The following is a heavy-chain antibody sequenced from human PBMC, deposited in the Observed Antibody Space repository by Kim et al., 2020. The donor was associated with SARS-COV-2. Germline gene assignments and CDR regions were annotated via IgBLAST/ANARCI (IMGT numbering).Heavy chain of an antibody. Sequence: GGSLRLSCAASGFSFDDHAMTWVRQGPGKGLEWVSSINWNGGNTDYADFVKGRFSISRDNAKNSLYLQMNNLRDEDSALYYCARDRRIVAVSAALDSWGQGTPVTVSS. CDR1: GFSFDDHA. J-gene: IGHJ4*02. D-gene: IGHD2-2*01. V-gene: IGHV3-20*04. CDR2: INWNGGNT. CDR3: ARDRRIVAVSAALDS.